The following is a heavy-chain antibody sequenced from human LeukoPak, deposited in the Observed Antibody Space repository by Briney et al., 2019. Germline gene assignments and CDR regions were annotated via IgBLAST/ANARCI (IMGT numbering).Heavy chain of an antibody. Sequence: GGSLRLSCAASGFTFSTYTMNWIRQAPGKGLEWVSTVSDSSDVHYSDSVKGRFTISRDNARNSLYLQMNSLRDEDTAVYYCARDGLHTAHFDYWGQGTLVTVSS. CDR1: GFTFSTYT. CDR2: VSDSSDV. CDR3: ARDGLHTAHFDY. J-gene: IGHJ4*02. V-gene: IGHV3-48*02. D-gene: IGHD5-18*01.